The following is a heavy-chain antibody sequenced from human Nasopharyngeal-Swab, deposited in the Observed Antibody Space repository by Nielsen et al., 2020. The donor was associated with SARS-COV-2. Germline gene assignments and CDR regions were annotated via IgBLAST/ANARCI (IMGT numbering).Heavy chain of an antibody. J-gene: IGHJ6*02. D-gene: IGHD4-17*01. Sequence: ASVKVSCKASGYTFTSYGISWVRQAPGQGLEWMGWISAYNGNTNYAQKLRGRVTMTTDTSTSTAYMELSSLRSEDTAVYYCARDRVNTVTTVEPPFWKGYYYYGMDVWGQGTTVTVSS. CDR2: ISAYNGNT. V-gene: IGHV1-18*04. CDR1: GYTFTSYG. CDR3: ARDRVNTVTTVEPPFWKGYYYYGMDV.